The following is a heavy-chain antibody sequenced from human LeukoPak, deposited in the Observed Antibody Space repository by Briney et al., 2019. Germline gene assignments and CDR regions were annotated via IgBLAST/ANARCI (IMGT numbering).Heavy chain of an antibody. V-gene: IGHV4-59*08. D-gene: IGHD3-10*01. CDR1: GGSISSYY. CDR2: IYYSGGT. CDR3: ARHYGSGSYRRWFDP. Sequence: SETLSLTCTVSGGSISSYYWSWIRQPPGKGLEWIGYIYYSGGTNYNPSLKSRVTISVDTSKNQFSLKLSSVTAADTAVYYCARHYGSGSYRRWFDPWGQGTLVTVSS. J-gene: IGHJ5*02.